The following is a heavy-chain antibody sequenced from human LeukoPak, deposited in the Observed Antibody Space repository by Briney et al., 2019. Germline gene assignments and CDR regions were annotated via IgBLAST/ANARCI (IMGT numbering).Heavy chain of an antibody. CDR1: GFTFSSYS. CDR3: AKDREGDYYGSGTLGY. V-gene: IGHV3-53*01. Sequence: GGSLRLSCAASGFTFSSYSMNWVRQAPGKGLEWVSVIYSGGSTYYADSVKGRFTISRDNSKNTLYLQMNSLRAEDTAVYCCAKDREGDYYGSGTLGYWGQGTLVTVSS. J-gene: IGHJ4*02. CDR2: IYSGGST. D-gene: IGHD3-10*01.